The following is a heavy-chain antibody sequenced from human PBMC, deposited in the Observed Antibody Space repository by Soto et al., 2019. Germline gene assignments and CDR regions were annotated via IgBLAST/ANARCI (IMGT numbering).Heavy chain of an antibody. Sequence: QVHLVESGGGVVRPGGSLRLSCAASGFTFSTHAMHWARQAPGKGLEWVALISYDGTTKYYADSVKGRFTISRDNSKNTLYLQMNSLRGEDMAIYYCARDRPYSSSWYPEYWGQGTLVTVSS. CDR2: ISYDGTTK. V-gene: IGHV3-30-3*01. J-gene: IGHJ4*02. CDR1: GFTFSTHA. CDR3: ARDRPYSSSWYPEY. D-gene: IGHD6-13*01.